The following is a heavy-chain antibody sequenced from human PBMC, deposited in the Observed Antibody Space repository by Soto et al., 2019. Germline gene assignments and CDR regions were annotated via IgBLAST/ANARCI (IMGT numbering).Heavy chain of an antibody. CDR3: AKDEYSSSWYYFDY. Sequence: GGSLRLSCAASGFTFSSYGMHWVRQAPGKGLEWVAVISYDGSNKYYADSVKGRFTISRDNSKNTLYLQMNSPRAEDTAVYYCAKDEYSSSWYYFDYWGQGNLVTVSS. CDR1: GFTFSSYG. CDR2: ISYDGSNK. J-gene: IGHJ4*02. D-gene: IGHD6-13*01. V-gene: IGHV3-30*18.